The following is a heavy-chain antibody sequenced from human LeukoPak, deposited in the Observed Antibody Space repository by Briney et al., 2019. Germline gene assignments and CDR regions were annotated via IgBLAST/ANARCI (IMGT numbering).Heavy chain of an antibody. J-gene: IGHJ4*02. CDR2: ISGSGGNT. V-gene: IGHV3-23*01. D-gene: IGHD1-7*01. CDR1: GFTFSTYP. CDR3: AKGGITGTTTDY. Sequence: GGSLRLSCAASGFTFSTYPMSWVRQAPGKGLEWVSGISGSGGNTHYADSVKGRFTISRDNSKNTLYLQMNSLRAKDTAVYYCAKGGITGTTTDYWGQGTLVTVSS.